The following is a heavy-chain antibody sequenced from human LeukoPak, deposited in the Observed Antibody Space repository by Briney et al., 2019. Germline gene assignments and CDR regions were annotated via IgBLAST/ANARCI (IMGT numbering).Heavy chain of an antibody. CDR1: GFTFSSFGLY. D-gene: IGHD3-10*01. Sequence: PGGSLRLSCVGSGFTFSSFGLYWVRQAPGKGLEWIGSIYFSGSTYYNPSLKSRLIISVDTSKSQFSLRLSSMTAADTAVYYCVSYYSNPGMFYNGIDHWGQGTLVTVSS. J-gene: IGHJ4*02. V-gene: IGHV4-39*01. CDR3: VSYYSNPGMFYNGIDH. CDR2: IYFSGST.